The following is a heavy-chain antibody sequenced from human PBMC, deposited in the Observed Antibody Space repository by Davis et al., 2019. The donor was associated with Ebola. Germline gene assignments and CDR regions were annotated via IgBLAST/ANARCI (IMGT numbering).Heavy chain of an antibody. J-gene: IGHJ3*02. Sequence: GGSLRLSCAASGFTFSSYSMNWVRQAPGKGLEWVSSISSSSSYIYYADSVKGRFTISRDNAKNSLYLQMNSLRAEDTAVYYRARDMRARLFPDAFDIWGQGTMVTVSS. CDR3: ARDMRARLFPDAFDI. V-gene: IGHV3-21*01. D-gene: IGHD3-22*01. CDR1: GFTFSSYS. CDR2: ISSSSSYI.